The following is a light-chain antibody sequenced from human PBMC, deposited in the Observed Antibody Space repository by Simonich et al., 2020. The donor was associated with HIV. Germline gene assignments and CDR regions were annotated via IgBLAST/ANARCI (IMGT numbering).Light chain of an antibody. Sequence: QSALTQPASVSGSPEQSITISCTGTSSDVGGYNSVSWYQQHPGKAPKLMIYDVSKRPSGVSSRFSGSKSGNTASLTISGLQAEDEADYHCSSYTSSSTVVFGGGTKVTVL. CDR3: SSYTSSSTVV. CDR2: DVS. J-gene: IGLJ2*01. V-gene: IGLV2-14*03. CDR1: SSDVGGYNS.